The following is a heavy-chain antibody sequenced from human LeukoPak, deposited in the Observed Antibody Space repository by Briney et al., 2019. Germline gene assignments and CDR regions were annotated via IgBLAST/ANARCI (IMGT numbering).Heavy chain of an antibody. CDR2: ISYDGSNK. V-gene: IGHV3-30*18. J-gene: IGHJ4*02. Sequence: GGSLRLSCAASGFTFSSYGMHWVRQAPGKGLEWVAVISYDGSNKYYADSVKGRVTISRDNSKNMLYLQMNNLRAEDTAVYYCAQGRVHIDYWGQRTLVTVSS. D-gene: IGHD1-1*01. CDR3: AQGRVHIDY. CDR1: GFTFSSYG.